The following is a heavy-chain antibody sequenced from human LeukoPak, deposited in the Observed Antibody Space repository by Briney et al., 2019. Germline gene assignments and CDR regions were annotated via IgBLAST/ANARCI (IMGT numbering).Heavy chain of an antibody. D-gene: IGHD3-22*01. CDR1: GGSINNDNYY. CDR3: ARLRDTGGYYFYYYFDS. V-gene: IGHV4-39*01. Sequence: SESLSLTCTVSGGSINNDNYYWGWLRQSPGKGLEWVGNMYYSGNSGNIYYNPSLKSRVTISVDTAKNQFSLNLSSVTAADTALYYWARLRDTGGYYFYYYFDSWGLGTLVSVSS. J-gene: IGHJ4*02. CDR2: MYYSGNSGNI.